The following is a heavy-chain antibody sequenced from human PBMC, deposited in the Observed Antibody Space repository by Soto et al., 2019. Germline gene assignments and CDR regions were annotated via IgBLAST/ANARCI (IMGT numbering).Heavy chain of an antibody. D-gene: IGHD6-19*01. CDR3: ARDREMAVPFTRSFDY. Sequence: QVQLVQSGAEVKKPGASVKVSCKASGYTFTSYGISWVRQAPGQGLEWMGWISAYNGNTNYAQKLQGRVTMTTDTCTSTADMELRSLRSDDTAVYYCARDREMAVPFTRSFDYWGQGTLVTVSS. V-gene: IGHV1-18*01. CDR1: GYTFTSYG. CDR2: ISAYNGNT. J-gene: IGHJ4*02.